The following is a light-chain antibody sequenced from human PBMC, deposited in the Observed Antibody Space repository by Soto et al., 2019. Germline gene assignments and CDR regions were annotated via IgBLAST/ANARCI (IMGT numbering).Light chain of an antibody. Sequence: DIVMTQSPLSLPVTPGEPASISCRSSQSLLHSNGYNYLDWYLQKPGQSPQLLIYLSSIRASGVPDRVSGSGSGTDFTLKISRVEAEDVGVYYCMQALQTPYTFGQGTKLEIK. V-gene: IGKV2-28*01. J-gene: IGKJ2*01. CDR2: LSS. CDR3: MQALQTPYT. CDR1: QSLLHSNGYNY.